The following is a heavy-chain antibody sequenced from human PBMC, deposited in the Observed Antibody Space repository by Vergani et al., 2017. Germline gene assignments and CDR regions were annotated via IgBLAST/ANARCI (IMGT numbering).Heavy chain of an antibody. CDR2: ISASDGNT. V-gene: IGHV3-23*01. CDR3: AKGDYDSSGLSAFDI. Sequence: EVQLLESGGALVQPGKSLRLSCAASGFIFSSYAMTWVRQAPGKGLEWVSSISASDGNTYYADSVKGRVTISRDKSKNTLYLQMNSLRAEDTAVYYCAKGDYDSSGLSAFDIWGQGTMVTVSS. CDR1: GFIFSSYA. D-gene: IGHD3-22*01. J-gene: IGHJ3*02.